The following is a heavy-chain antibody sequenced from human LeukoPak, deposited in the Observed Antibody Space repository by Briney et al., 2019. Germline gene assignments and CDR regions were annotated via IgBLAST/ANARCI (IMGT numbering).Heavy chain of an antibody. Sequence: PSQTLSLTCTVSGGSISSAPYYWSWIRQRPGKGLEWMGYISHSGNTYYNPSLKSRPNISADTSRNQFSLKLRSVTAADTALYFCAREGYYYDSSGPIDYWGQGTRATVSS. V-gene: IGHV4-31*03. D-gene: IGHD3-22*01. J-gene: IGHJ4*02. CDR3: AREGYYYDSSGPIDY. CDR2: ISHSGNT. CDR1: GGSISSAPYY.